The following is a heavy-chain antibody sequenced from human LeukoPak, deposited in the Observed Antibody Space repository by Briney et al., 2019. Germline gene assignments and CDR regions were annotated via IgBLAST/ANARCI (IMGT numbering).Heavy chain of an antibody. CDR1: GFTFDDYG. Sequence: GGSLRLSCTASGFTFDDYGMSWVRQAAGKGLEWVSGINWNGANTDYADSVKGRFTISRDNAKNSLYLQMNSLRAEDTALYYCARGFDGNFDYWGQGTLVTVSP. CDR2: INWNGANT. J-gene: IGHJ4*02. CDR3: ARGFDGNFDY. V-gene: IGHV3-20*04. D-gene: IGHD3-9*01.